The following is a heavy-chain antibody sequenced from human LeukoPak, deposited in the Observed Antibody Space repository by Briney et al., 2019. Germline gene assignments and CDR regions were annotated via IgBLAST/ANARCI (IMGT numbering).Heavy chain of an antibody. Sequence: KASETLSLTCAVYGASYNAYYWSWIRQPPGKGLEWIGDIDHRGTATYNPSLKSRLTISADASKNQFSLKLNSVTDADTAVYYCAVGITIPGVAASFDSWGQGNLVIVSS. V-gene: IGHV4-34*01. CDR3: AVGITIPGVAASFDS. CDR2: IDHRGTA. J-gene: IGHJ4*02. D-gene: IGHD3-3*01. CDR1: GASYNAYY.